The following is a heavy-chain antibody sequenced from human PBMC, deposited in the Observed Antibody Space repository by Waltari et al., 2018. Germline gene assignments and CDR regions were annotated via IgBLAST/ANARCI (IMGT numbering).Heavy chain of an antibody. D-gene: IGHD2-2*01. V-gene: IGHV3-23*01. CDR2: MTSRGGDT. CDR1: GFSFTSYF. Sequence: EVQLLESGGGLVQPGGSLKLSCAASGFSFTSYFMSWVRQAPGKGVEWVAGMTSRGGDTAYADSVKGRVTISRDKSNNTLFLQMSSLSAEDTAVYYCAREKSSWLPTYWGQGTLVTVSS. J-gene: IGHJ4*02. CDR3: AREKSSWLPTY.